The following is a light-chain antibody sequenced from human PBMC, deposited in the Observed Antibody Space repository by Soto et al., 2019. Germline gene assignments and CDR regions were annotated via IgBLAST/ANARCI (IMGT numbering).Light chain of an antibody. Sequence: EIVLTQSPATLSLSPGERATLSCRASQSVSSYLAWYQQKPGQAPRLLIYDASNRATGIPARFSGSGSGTDFTLTISSLEPEAFAVYYCQQRSNWRNTFGGGTKVEIK. J-gene: IGKJ4*01. V-gene: IGKV3-11*01. CDR2: DAS. CDR1: QSVSSY. CDR3: QQRSNWRNT.